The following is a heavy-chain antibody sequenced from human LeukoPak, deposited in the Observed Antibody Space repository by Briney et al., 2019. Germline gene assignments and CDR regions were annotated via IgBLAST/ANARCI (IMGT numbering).Heavy chain of an antibody. V-gene: IGHV1-69*06. D-gene: IGHD5-18*01. CDR3: ARENTAMVDPPYYYYMDV. Sequence: ASVKVPCKASGGTFSSYAISWVRQAPGQGLEWMGGIIPIFGTANYAQKFQGRVTITADKSTSTAYMELSSLRSEDTAVYYCARENTAMVDPPYYYYMDVWGKGTTVTVSS. CDR2: IIPIFGTA. CDR1: GGTFSSYA. J-gene: IGHJ6*03.